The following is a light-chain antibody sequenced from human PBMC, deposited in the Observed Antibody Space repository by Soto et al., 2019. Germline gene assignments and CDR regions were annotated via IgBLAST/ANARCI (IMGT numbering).Light chain of an antibody. CDR3: QQRYNWPLT. CDR2: GAS. V-gene: IGKV3-11*01. CDR1: QSVPRSY. Sequence: EIVLTQSPGTLSLSPGERATLSCRASQSVPRSYLAWYQQKPGQAPRLLIYGASNGAAGIPARFSGTGSGTDFTLTISSLEPDDFAVYYCQQRYNWPLTFGGGTKVDIK. J-gene: IGKJ4*01.